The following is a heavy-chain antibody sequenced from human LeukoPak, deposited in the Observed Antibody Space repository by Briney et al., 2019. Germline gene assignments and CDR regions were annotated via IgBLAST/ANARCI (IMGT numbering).Heavy chain of an antibody. CDR2: INPSGGST. D-gene: IGHD1-26*01. J-gene: IGHJ5*02. V-gene: IGHV1-46*01. CDR1: GYTFTSYY. CDR3: ARASSGSYYSGYNWFDP. Sequence: ASVKVSCKASGYTFTSYYLHWVRQAPGQGLEWMGIINPSGGSTNYAQKFQGRVTMTRDMSTSTVYMELSSLRSEDTAVYYCARASSGSYYSGYNWFDPWGQGTPVTVSS.